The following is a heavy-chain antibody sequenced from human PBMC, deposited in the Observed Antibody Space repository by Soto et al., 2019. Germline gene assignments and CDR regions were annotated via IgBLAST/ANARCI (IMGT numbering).Heavy chain of an antibody. CDR3: AREFNTLGCLDP. D-gene: IGHD7-27*01. V-gene: IGHV5-10-1*01. CDR1: GDSFTNYW. Sequence: PGESLKISCQGSGDSFTNYWISWVRQMPGKGLEWMGRIDPSDSYTKYNPSFQGHVTISADKSISTAYLQWTSLKASDTAIYYCAREFNTLGCLDPWGQGTLVTVSS. J-gene: IGHJ5*02. CDR2: IDPSDSYT.